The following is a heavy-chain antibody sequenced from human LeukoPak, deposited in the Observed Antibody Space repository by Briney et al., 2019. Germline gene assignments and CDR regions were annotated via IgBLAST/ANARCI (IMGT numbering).Heavy chain of an antibody. CDR2: INHSGST. CDR3: ARRCSGDSCYPSRFDY. CDR1: GESFSGYY. D-gene: IGHD2-15*01. V-gene: IGHV4-34*01. Sequence: PSETLSLTCAVYGESFSGYYWSWIRQPPGKGLEWIGEINHSGSTNYNPSLKSRVTISVGTSKNQFSLKLNSVTAADTAVYNCARRCSGDSCYPSRFDYWGQGTLVTVSS. J-gene: IGHJ4*02.